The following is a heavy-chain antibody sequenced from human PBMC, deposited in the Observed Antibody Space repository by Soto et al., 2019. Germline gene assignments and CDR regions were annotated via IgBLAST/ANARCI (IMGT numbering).Heavy chain of an antibody. CDR2: IIPIFGTA. D-gene: IGHD4-17*01. Sequence: QVQLVQSGAEVKKPGSSVKVSCKASGGTFSSYAISWVRQAPGQGLEWMGGIIPIFGTANYAQKFQGRVTITADESTSTAYMGLSSLRSEDTAVYYCARSPPDYGYLSYYFDYWGQGTLVTVSS. CDR1: GGTFSSYA. CDR3: ARSPPDYGYLSYYFDY. V-gene: IGHV1-69*01. J-gene: IGHJ4*02.